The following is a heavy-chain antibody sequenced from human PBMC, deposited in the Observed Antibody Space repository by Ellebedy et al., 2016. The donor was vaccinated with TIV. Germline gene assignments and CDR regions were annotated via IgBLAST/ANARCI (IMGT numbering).Heavy chain of an antibody. Sequence: GESLKISCAASGFTFSSYGMHWVRQAPGKGLEWVAVIWYDGSNKYYADSVKGRFTISRDNSKNTLYLQMNSLRAEDTAVYYCARDDAPYGESHLDYWGQGTLVTVSS. CDR2: IWYDGSNK. D-gene: IGHD4-17*01. J-gene: IGHJ4*02. CDR3: ARDDAPYGESHLDY. V-gene: IGHV3-33*01. CDR1: GFTFSSYG.